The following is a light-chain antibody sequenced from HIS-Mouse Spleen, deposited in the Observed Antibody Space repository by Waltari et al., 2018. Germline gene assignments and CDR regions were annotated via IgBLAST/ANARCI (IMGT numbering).Light chain of an antibody. V-gene: IGKV3-20*01. CDR1: QSVSSSY. Sequence: LTQSPSFLSASVGDRVTITCRASQSVSSSYLAWYQQKPGQAPRLLIYGASSRATGIPDRFSGSGSGTDFTLTISRLEPEDFAVYYCQQYGSSPVLTFGGGTKVEIK. CDR2: GAS. J-gene: IGKJ4*01. CDR3: QQYGSSPVLT.